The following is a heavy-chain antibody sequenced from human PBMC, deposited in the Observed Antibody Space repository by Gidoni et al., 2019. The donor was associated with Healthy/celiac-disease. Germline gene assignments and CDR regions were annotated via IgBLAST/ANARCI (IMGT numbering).Heavy chain of an antibody. V-gene: IGHV3-23*01. J-gene: IGHJ6*02. Sequence: EVQLLESGGGVVQPGGSLRRSWEADGSDVSSDAMSGVRRAPGKGLAWVAALSCSGCSTYYSDSVKGRFTISRDNSQNTLYLQLNSLRAEDTAVYYCAKDNRRYCSSTSCGDYYYYYGMDVWGQGTTVTVSS. D-gene: IGHD2-2*01. CDR3: AKDNRRYCSSTSCGDYYYYYGMDV. CDR1: GSDVSSDA. CDR2: LSCSGCST.